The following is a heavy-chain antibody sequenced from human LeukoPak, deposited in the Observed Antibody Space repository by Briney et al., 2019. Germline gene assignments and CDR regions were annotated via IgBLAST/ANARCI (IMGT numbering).Heavy chain of an antibody. V-gene: IGHV4-39*01. CDR3: ARVTVIAHRGVDY. CDR1: GGSLSSSSYY. J-gene: IGHJ4*02. CDR2: IYYSGST. D-gene: IGHD3-22*01. Sequence: PSETLSLTCTVSGGSLSSSSYYWGWIRQPPGKGLEWIGSIYYSGSTYYNPSLKSRVTMSVDTSKNQFSLKLSSVTAADTAVYYCARVTVIAHRGVDYWGQGTLVTVSS.